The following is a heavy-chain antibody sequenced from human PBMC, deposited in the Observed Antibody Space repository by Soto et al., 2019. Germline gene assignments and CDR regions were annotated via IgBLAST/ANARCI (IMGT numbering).Heavy chain of an antibody. V-gene: IGHV3-9*01. J-gene: IGHJ6*03. CDR1: GFTFDDYA. CDR3: AKEIYCSSTSCYYYMEV. Sequence: EVQLVESGGGLVQPGRSLRLSCAASGFTFDDYAMHWVRQAPGKGLEWVSGISWNSGSIGYADSVKGRFTISRDNAKNSLYLQMNSLRAEDTALYYCAKEIYCSSTSCYYYMEVWGKGTTVTVSS. D-gene: IGHD2-2*01. CDR2: ISWNSGSI.